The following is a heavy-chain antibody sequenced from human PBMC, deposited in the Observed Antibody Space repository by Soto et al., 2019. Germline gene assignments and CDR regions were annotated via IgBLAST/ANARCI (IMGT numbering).Heavy chain of an antibody. J-gene: IGHJ5*02. Sequence: EVQLVESGGGLVEPGGSLTLSCAASGFTFSNAWMSWVRQAPGKGLEWVGRIKSKTGGGTTDYVAPVKGRFTISRDDSKNTLYLQMNSLKTEDTAVYYCTTAFITMVRGVIAPWGQGTLVTVSS. CDR3: TTAFITMVRGVIAP. CDR2: IKSKTGGGTT. V-gene: IGHV3-15*01. D-gene: IGHD3-10*01. CDR1: GFTFSNAW.